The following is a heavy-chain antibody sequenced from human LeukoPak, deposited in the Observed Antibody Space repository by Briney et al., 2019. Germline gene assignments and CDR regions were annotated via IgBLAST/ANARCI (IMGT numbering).Heavy chain of an antibody. D-gene: IGHD3-16*01. CDR2: INTMNGNT. V-gene: IGHV1-18*04. J-gene: IGHJ4*02. Sequence: ASVKVPCKASGYTFTKYGISWVRQAPGQGLEWMGWINTMNGNTNYAQKFQGRVTVTIDTSTSTAYMELRSLRYDGTAVYYCARALGDEAYWGQGTLVTVSS. CDR1: GYTFTKYG. CDR3: ARALGDEAY.